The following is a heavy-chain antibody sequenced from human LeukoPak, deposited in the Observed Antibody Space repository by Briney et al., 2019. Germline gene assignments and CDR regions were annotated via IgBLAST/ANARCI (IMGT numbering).Heavy chain of an antibody. Sequence: PSETLSLTCTVTVGSITGYYWSWIRQPAGKGLEWIGRIYTSGSTNYNPSLKSRVTMSVDTSKNQFSLKLSSVTAADTAVYYCARATGDQASDYWGQGTLVTVSP. D-gene: IGHD7-27*01. CDR1: VGSITGYY. J-gene: IGHJ4*02. CDR2: IYTSGST. V-gene: IGHV4-4*07. CDR3: ARATGDQASDY.